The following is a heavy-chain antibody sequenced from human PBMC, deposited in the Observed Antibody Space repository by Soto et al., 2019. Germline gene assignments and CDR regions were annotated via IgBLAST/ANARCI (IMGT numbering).Heavy chain of an antibody. J-gene: IGHJ4*02. Sequence: ASVKVSCKASGGTFSSYTISWVRQAPGQGLEWMGRIIPILGIANYAQKFQGRVTITADKSTSTAYMELSSLRSEDTAVYYCARDQGVYSGYVFDYWGQGTLVTVSS. V-gene: IGHV1-69*04. CDR3: ARDQGVYSGYVFDY. CDR1: GGTFSSYT. CDR2: IIPILGIA. D-gene: IGHD5-12*01.